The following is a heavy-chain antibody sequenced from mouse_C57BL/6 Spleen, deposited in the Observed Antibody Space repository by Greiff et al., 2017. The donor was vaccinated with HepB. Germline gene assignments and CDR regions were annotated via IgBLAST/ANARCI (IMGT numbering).Heavy chain of an antibody. Sequence: QVQLKQSGAELARPGASVKMSCKASGYTFTSYTMHWVKQRPGQGLEWIGYINPSSGYTKYNQKFKDKATLTADKSSSTAYMQLSSLTSEDSAVYYCASNYDYYAMDYWGQGTSVTVSS. V-gene: IGHV1-4*01. J-gene: IGHJ4*01. D-gene: IGHD2-4*01. CDR2: INPSSGYT. CDR3: ASNYDYYAMDY. CDR1: GYTFTSYT.